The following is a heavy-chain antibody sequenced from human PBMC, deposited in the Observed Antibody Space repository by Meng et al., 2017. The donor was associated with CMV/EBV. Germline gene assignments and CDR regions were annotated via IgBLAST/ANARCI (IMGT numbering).Heavy chain of an antibody. CDR2: INPNSGGT. CDR3: ARLDHIVVVPAAHLRFDP. J-gene: IGHJ5*02. V-gene: IGHV1-2*02. D-gene: IGHD2-2*01. Sequence: ASVKVSCKASGYTFTSYDINWVRQATGQGLEWMGWINPNSGGTNYAQKFQGRVTMTRDTSISTAYMELSRLRSDDTAVYYCARLDHIVVVPAAHLRFDPWGQGTLVTVSS. CDR1: GYTFTSYD.